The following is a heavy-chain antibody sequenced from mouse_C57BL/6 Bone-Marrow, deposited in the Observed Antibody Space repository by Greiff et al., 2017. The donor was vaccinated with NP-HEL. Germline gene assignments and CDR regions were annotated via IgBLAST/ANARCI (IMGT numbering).Heavy chain of an antibody. Sequence: VQLQQPGAELVKPGASVKMSCKASGYAFTSYWITWVKQRPGQGLEWIGDIYPGSGSTNYNEKFKSKATLTVDTSSSTAYMQLSSLTSEDSAVYYCASLYDGYSFGYFDVWGTGTTVTVSS. V-gene: IGHV1-55*01. CDR3: ASLYDGYSFGYFDV. CDR2: IYPGSGST. J-gene: IGHJ1*03. CDR1: GYAFTSYW. D-gene: IGHD2-3*01.